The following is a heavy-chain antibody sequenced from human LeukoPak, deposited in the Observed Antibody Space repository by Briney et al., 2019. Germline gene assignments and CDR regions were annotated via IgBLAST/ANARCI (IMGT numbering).Heavy chain of an antibody. CDR1: GYTFTGYY. CDR3: ARTMDSSGHYRWGIAY. Sequence: ASVKVSCKASGYTFTGYYMHWVRQAPGQGLEWMGWINPNSGGTDYVQKFQGRVTMTRDTSISTAYMELSRLRSDDTAVYYCARTMDSSGHYRWGIAYWGQGTLVTVSS. D-gene: IGHD3-22*01. CDR2: INPNSGGT. V-gene: IGHV1-2*02. J-gene: IGHJ4*02.